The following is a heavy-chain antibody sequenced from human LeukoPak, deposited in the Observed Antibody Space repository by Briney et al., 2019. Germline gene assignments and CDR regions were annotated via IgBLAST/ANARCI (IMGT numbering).Heavy chain of an antibody. D-gene: IGHD3-10*01. Sequence: RASVKVSCKASGYTFTRYGISWVRQATGQGLEWMGWMNPNSGNTGYAQKFQGRVTITRNTSISTAYMELSSLRSEDTAVYYCARSSGSYYWTSYYYYYMDVWGKGTTVTVSS. V-gene: IGHV1-8*03. J-gene: IGHJ6*03. CDR3: ARSSGSYYWTSYYYYYMDV. CDR2: MNPNSGNT. CDR1: GYTFTRYG.